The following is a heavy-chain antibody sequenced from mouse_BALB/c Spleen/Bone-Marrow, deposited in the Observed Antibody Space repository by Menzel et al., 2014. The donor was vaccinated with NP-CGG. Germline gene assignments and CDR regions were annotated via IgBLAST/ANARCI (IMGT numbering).Heavy chain of an antibody. J-gene: IGHJ2*01. V-gene: IGHV1-69*01. CDR1: GHTFTDXX. CDR3: ARGGANVDY. CDR2: IDISDSYT. Sequence: VQLQQSGAELVMPGASVKMSCKASGHTFTDXXXXXVKQRPGXXXXWIGAIDISDSYTTYNQKFKGKATLTVDESSSTAYMQLSRLTSEDSAVYYCARGGANVDYWGQGTTLTVSS.